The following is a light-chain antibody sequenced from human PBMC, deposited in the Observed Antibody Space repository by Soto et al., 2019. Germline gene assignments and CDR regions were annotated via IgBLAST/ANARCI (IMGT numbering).Light chain of an antibody. Sequence: EIVLTQSPATLSLAPGERAALSCRASQSVSSYLAWYQQKPGQAPRLLIYDASKRPPGIPARFTGSGSGTDLTLTISSLEPEDFAVYFCQQRSNWPSTFGGGTKVEI. CDR3: QQRSNWPST. V-gene: IGKV3-11*01. CDR1: QSVSSY. J-gene: IGKJ4*01. CDR2: DAS.